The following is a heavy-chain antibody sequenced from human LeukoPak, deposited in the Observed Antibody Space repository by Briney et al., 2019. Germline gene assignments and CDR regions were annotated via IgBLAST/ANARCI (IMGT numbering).Heavy chain of an antibody. D-gene: IGHD4-17*01. CDR3: ARHPVMTTVGHYYYYMDV. J-gene: IGHJ6*03. CDR2: IYYGGST. V-gene: IGHV4-39*01. Sequence: SETLSLTCTVSGGSISTSSYYWGWIRQPPGKGLEWIGSIYYGGSTYYNPSLKSRVTISVDTSKNRFSLKLSSVTAADTAVYYCARHPVMTTVGHYYYYMDVWGKGTTVTVSS. CDR1: GGSISTSSYY.